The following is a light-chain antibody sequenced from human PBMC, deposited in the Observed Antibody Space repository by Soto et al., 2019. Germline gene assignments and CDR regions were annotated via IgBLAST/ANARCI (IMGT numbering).Light chain of an antibody. Sequence: QPVLTQPPSASGTPGQRVTISCSGSSSNIGSNYVYWYQQLPGTAPKLLIYRNNQRPSGVPDRFSGSKSGTSASLAISGLRSEDEADYFCVAWDDSLSGYVVFGGGTKLTVL. V-gene: IGLV1-47*01. CDR2: RNN. J-gene: IGLJ2*01. CDR3: VAWDDSLSGYVV. CDR1: SSNIGSNY.